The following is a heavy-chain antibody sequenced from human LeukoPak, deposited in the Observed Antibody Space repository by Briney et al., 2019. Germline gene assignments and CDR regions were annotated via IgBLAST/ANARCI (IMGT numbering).Heavy chain of an antibody. D-gene: IGHD4-17*01. CDR3: ARALVTTVTRPLGY. CDR2: INAGNGNT. V-gene: IGHV1-3*01. J-gene: IGHJ4*02. CDR1: GYTFTSYA. Sequence: ASVKVSRKASGYTFTSYAMHWVRQAPGQRLEWMGWINAGNGNTKYSQKFQGRVTITRDTSASTAYMELSSLRSEDTAVYYCARALVTTVTRPLGYWGQGTLVTVSS.